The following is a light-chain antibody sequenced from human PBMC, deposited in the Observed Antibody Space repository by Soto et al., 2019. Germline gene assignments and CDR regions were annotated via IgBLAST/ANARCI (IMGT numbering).Light chain of an antibody. V-gene: IGKV3-20*01. J-gene: IGKJ1*01. Sequence: EIVLTQSPGTLSLSPGDRATLSCRASQSVSSSYLAWYQQKPGQAPRLLIYGASSRATGIPDRFSGSGAGTDVTLTISRLDPEDVAVYYCQQYGSSQSFGQGTKVEIK. CDR2: GAS. CDR3: QQYGSSQS. CDR1: QSVSSSY.